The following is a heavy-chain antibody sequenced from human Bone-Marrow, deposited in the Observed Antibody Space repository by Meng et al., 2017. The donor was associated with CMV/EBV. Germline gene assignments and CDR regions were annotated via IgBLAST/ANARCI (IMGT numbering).Heavy chain of an antibody. CDR1: GGSISSYY. CDR2: IYHSGST. Sequence: SETLSLTCTVSGGSISSYYWGWIRQPPGKGLEWIGSIYHSGSTYYNPSLKSRVTISVDTSKNQFSLKLSSVTAADTAVYYCARYCSGGSCYSHLYGMDVWGQGTTVTVSS. J-gene: IGHJ6*02. D-gene: IGHD2-15*01. V-gene: IGHV4-38-2*02. CDR3: ARYCSGGSCYSHLYGMDV.